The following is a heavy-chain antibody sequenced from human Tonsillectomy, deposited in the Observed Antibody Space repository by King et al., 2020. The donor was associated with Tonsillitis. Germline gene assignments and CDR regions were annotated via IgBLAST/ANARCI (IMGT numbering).Heavy chain of an antibody. Sequence: QLVQSGAEVKKPGESLKISCKGSGYNFTNYWIGWVRQMPGKGLEWMDISYPSDSETRYSPSFQGQVTISADKSISTAYLQWRSLKASDTAMYYCATRGGYYDREFWGQGTLVTVSS. CDR3: ATRGGYYDREF. D-gene: IGHD3-22*01. CDR1: GYNFTNYW. V-gene: IGHV5-51*03. CDR2: SYPSDSET. J-gene: IGHJ4*02.